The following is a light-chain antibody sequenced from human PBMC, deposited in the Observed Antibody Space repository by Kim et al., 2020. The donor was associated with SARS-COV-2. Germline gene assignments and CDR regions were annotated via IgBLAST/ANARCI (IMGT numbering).Light chain of an antibody. CDR1: QTIDNY. CDR3: QQRSKWPPFA. V-gene: IGKV3-11*01. CDR2: DAS. J-gene: IGKJ5*01. Sequence: SPGERATLSCRASQTIDNYLAWYQQKPGQAPRLLIYDASNRATGIPVRFSGSWSGTDFTLTISSLEPEDFAVYYCQQRSKWPPFAFGQGTRLEIK.